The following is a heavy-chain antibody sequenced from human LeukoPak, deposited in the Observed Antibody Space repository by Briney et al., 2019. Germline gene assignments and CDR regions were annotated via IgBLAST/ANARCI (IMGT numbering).Heavy chain of an antibody. CDR3: AKWGDYDVLTGYYVSDY. D-gene: IGHD3-9*01. J-gene: IGHJ4*02. Sequence: PGASLRLSCAASGFTFSNYAMSWVRQDPGKGLEWVSAITGGGSGIYYADSMKSRFTISRDNSKNTLYLQINSLRAEDTAVYYCAKWGDYDVLTGYYVSDYWGQGTLVTVSS. CDR2: ITGGGSGI. V-gene: IGHV3-23*01. CDR1: GFTFSNYA.